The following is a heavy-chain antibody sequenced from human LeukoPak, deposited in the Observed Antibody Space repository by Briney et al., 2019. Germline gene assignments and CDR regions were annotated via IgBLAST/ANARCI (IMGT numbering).Heavy chain of an antibody. V-gene: IGHV4-34*01. Sequence: SETLSLTCAVYGGSFSGYYWSWIRQPPGKGREWIGEINHSGSTNYNPSLNSRVTISVDTSKNQFSLKLSSVTAADTAVYYCAVARTTVKGFDYWGQGTLVTVSS. CDR1: GGSFSGYY. J-gene: IGHJ4*02. D-gene: IGHD4-17*01. CDR2: INHSGST. CDR3: AVARTTVKGFDY.